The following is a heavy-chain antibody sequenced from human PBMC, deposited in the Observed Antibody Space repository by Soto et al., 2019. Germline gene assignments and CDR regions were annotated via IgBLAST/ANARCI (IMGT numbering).Heavy chain of an antibody. CDR2: ISYDGSNK. V-gene: IGHV3-30-3*01. CDR3: ARPDQDEWRQLWSELDY. CDR1: GFTFSSYG. D-gene: IGHD5-18*01. Sequence: GSLRLSCAASGFTFSSYGMHWVRQAPGKGLEWVAVISYDGSNKYYADSVKGRFTISRDNSKNTLYRQMNSLRAEDTAVYYCARPDQDEWRQLWSELDYWGQGT. J-gene: IGHJ4*02.